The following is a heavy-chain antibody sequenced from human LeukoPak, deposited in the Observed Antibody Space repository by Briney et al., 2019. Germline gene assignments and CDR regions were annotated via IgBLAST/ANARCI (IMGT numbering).Heavy chain of an antibody. D-gene: IGHD6-13*01. J-gene: IGHJ4*02. V-gene: IGHV3-21*01. Sequence: GGSLRLSCAASGFTFSSYSMNWVRQAPGKGLEWVSPISSSSSYIYYADSVKGRFTISRDNAKNSLYLQMDSLRAEDTAVYYCARDGSWSKWPFWGQGTLVTVSS. CDR1: GFTFSSYS. CDR3: ARDGSWSKWPF. CDR2: ISSSSSYI.